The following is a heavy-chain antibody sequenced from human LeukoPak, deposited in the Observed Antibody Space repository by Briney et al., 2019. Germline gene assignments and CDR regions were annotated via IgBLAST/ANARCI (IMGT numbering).Heavy chain of an antibody. J-gene: IGHJ6*03. CDR1: GGSISSHF. V-gene: IGHV4-59*11. CDR3: ARDAGGSDGYYYYYYYMDV. Sequence: TSETLSLTCTVSGGSISSHFWSWIRQPPGKGLEWIAYIYYSGSTDYNPSLKSRVTISVDTSKNQFSLKLSSVTAADTAVYYCARDAGGSDGYYYYYYYMDVWGKGTTVTVSS. D-gene: IGHD5-12*01. CDR2: IYYSGST.